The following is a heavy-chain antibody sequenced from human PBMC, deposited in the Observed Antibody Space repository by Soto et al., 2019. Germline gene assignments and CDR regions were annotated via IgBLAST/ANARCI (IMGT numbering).Heavy chain of an antibody. J-gene: IGHJ4*02. V-gene: IGHV1-18*04. CDR3: ARDERDSCSGGDCFYFDY. D-gene: IGHD2-21*02. CDR1: GYTFTYYG. CDR2: ISTYSGDT. Sequence: GASVKVSCKASGYTFTYYGISWVRQAPGQGLEWLGWISTYSGDTNSAPRLQGRLTMSTDTSTSTAYMELRSLTSDDTAVYYCARDERDSCSGGDCFYFDYWGQGXLVTVSS.